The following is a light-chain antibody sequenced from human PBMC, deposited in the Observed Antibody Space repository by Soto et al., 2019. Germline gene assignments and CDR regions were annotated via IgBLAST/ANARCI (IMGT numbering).Light chain of an antibody. CDR3: QHYNSYSEA. Sequence: DTRMPKFPSPLSGPVGDRVPIICRASQTISSWLAWYQQKPGKAPKLLIYKASTLKSGVPSRCSGSGSGTEFTLTIGSLQPDDFATYYCQHYNSYSEAFGQGTKVELK. V-gene: IGKV1-5*03. CDR2: KAS. J-gene: IGKJ1*01. CDR1: QTISSW.